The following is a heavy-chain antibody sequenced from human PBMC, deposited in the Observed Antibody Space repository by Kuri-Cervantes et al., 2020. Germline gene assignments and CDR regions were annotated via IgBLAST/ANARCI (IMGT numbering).Heavy chain of an antibody. D-gene: IGHD3-9*01. Sequence: ASVKVSCKDSGYTFNGYYMHWVRQAPGQGLEGMGWINPKSGGTNYAHKFQGWITMTRCTSISTAYMELSSLGSEDTAVYYCARGRLVVSYYDILTGYPHPDAFDIWGQGTMVTVSS. J-gene: IGHJ3*02. V-gene: IGHV1-2*04. CDR2: INPKSGGT. CDR1: GYTFNGYY. CDR3: ARGRLVVSYYDILTGYPHPDAFDI.